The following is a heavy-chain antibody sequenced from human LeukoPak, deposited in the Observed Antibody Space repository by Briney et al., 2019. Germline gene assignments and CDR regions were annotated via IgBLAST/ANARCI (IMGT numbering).Heavy chain of an antibody. CDR1: GGTFISYA. CDR2: IIPIFGTA. J-gene: IGHJ6*02. D-gene: IGHD4-11*01. CDR3: ARENSNSYYYGMDV. Sequence: ASVKVSCKASGGTFISYAISWVRQAPGQGLEWMGGIIPIFGTANYAQKFQGRVTITADESTSTAYMERRSLRSEDTAVYYCARENSNSYYYGMDVWGQGTTVTVSS. V-gene: IGHV1-69*13.